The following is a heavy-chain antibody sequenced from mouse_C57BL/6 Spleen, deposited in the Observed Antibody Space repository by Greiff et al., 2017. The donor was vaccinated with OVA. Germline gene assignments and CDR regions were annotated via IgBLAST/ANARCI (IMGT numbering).Heavy chain of an antibody. CDR2: ISGGGGNT. Sequence: EVKLVESGGGLVKPGGSLKLSCAASGFTFSSYTMSWVRQTPEKRLEWVATISGGGGNTYYPDSVKGRFTISRDNAKNTLYLQMSSRRSEDTALDYCARHFGSSSYYAMDYWGQGTSVTVSS. CDR3: ARHFGSSSYYAMDY. V-gene: IGHV5-9*01. CDR1: GFTFSSYT. D-gene: IGHD1-1*01. J-gene: IGHJ4*01.